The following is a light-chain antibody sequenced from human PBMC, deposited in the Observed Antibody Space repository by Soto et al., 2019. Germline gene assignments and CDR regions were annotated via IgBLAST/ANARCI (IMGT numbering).Light chain of an antibody. Sequence: QSALTQPASVSGSPGQSITISCTGTSSDVGSHNLVSWYQQHPGQAPKLMIYDVSQRPLVVSTRCSASKSGNTSSLTISGLQDEEEAYYSCCSYGGSSAVFGGGTQLTVL. CDR1: SSDVGSHNL. J-gene: IGLJ7*01. CDR2: DVS. V-gene: IGLV2-23*02. CDR3: CSYGGSSAV.